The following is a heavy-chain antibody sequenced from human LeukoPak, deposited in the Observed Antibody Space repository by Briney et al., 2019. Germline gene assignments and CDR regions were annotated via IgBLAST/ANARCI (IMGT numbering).Heavy chain of an antibody. Sequence: GGSLRLSCASSGFTVSSNYMSWVRQAPGKGLEWVSVIYSGGSAYYADSVKGRFTISRDNFKNTLHLQMNSLRAEDTAVYYCTTDQGYYDSSGYYFGSDWFDPWGQGTLVTVSS. CDR3: TTDQGYYDSSGYYFGSDWFDP. D-gene: IGHD3-22*01. V-gene: IGHV3-53*01. CDR1: GFTVSSNY. CDR2: IYSGGSA. J-gene: IGHJ5*02.